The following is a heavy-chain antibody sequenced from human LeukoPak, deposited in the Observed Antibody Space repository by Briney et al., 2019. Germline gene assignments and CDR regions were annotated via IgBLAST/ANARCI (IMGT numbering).Heavy chain of an antibody. Sequence: ASVKVSCKASGYTFTSYGISWVRQAPGQGLEWMGWISAYNGNTNYAQKLQGRVTMTTDTSTSTAYMELRSLRSDDTAVYYCARGGAYYDFWSGHNTHNWFDPWGQGTLVTVSS. D-gene: IGHD3-3*01. V-gene: IGHV1-18*01. CDR3: ARGGAYYDFWSGHNTHNWFDP. J-gene: IGHJ5*02. CDR1: GYTFTSYG. CDR2: ISAYNGNT.